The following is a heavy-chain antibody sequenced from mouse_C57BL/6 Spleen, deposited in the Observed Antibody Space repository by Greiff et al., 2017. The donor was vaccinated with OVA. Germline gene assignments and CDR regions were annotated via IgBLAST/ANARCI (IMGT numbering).Heavy chain of an antibody. J-gene: IGHJ1*03. CDR1: GFSLTSYG. CDR2: IWRGGST. CDR3: AKNPYYSNYDWYFDV. V-gene: IGHV2-5*01. D-gene: IGHD2-5*01. Sequence: QVQLQQSGPGLVQPSQSLSITCTVSGFSLTSYGVHWVRQSPGKGLEWLGVIWRGGSTDYNAAFMSRLSITKDNSNSQVFFKMNSLQADDTAIYYCAKNPYYSNYDWYFDVWGTGTTVTVSS.